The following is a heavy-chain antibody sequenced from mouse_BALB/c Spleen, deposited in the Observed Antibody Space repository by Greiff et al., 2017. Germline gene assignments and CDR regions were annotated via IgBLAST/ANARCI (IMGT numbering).Heavy chain of an antibody. CDR3: ARQGLLYWYFDV. Sequence: EVHLVESGGGLVKPGGSLKLSCAASGFTFSSYAMSWVRQTPEKRLEWVATISSGGSYTYYPDSVKGRFTISRDNAKNTLYLQMSSLRSEDTAMYYCARQGLLYWYFDVWGAGTTVTVSS. J-gene: IGHJ1*01. CDR1: GFTFSSYA. V-gene: IGHV5-9-3*01. CDR2: ISSGGSYT. D-gene: IGHD3-1*01.